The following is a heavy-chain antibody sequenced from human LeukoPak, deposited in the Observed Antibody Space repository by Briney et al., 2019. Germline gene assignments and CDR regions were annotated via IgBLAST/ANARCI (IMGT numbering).Heavy chain of an antibody. CDR3: ARGTRPDYYGSGSYNNYYYYVDV. V-gene: IGHV4-34*01. J-gene: IGHJ6*03. CDR1: GGSFSGYY. CDR2: INHSGST. Sequence: PSETLSLTCAVYGGSFSGYYWSWIRQPPGKGLEWIGEINHSGSTNYNPSLKSRVTISVDTSKNQFSLKLSSVTAADTAVYYCARGTRPDYYGSGSYNNYYYYVDVWGKGTTVTISS. D-gene: IGHD3-10*01.